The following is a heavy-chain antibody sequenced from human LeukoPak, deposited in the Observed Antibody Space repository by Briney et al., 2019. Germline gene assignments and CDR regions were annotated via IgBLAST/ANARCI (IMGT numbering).Heavy chain of an antibody. V-gene: IGHV1-8*01. CDR3: ARGHSAAGHYYYYGMDV. CDR2: MNPNSGNT. CDR1: GYTFTSHD. D-gene: IGHD6-13*01. Sequence: ASVKVSCKASGYTFTSHDINWVRQATGQGLEWMGWMNPNSGNTGYAQKFQGRVTMTRNTSISTAYMELSSLRSGDTAVYYCARGHSAAGHYYYYGMDVWGQGTTVTVSS. J-gene: IGHJ6*02.